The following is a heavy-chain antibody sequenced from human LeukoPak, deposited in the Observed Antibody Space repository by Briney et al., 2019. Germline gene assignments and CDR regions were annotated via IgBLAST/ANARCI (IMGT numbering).Heavy chain of an antibody. CDR2: IYYSGST. D-gene: IGHD2-21*01. CDR3: ARHRHIPATDFDY. V-gene: IGHV4-59*01. J-gene: IGHJ4*02. Sequence: SETLSLTCTVSGGSISSYYWSWIRQPPGKGLEWIGYIYYSGSTNYNPSLKSRVTISVDTSKNQFSLKLSSVTAADTAVYYCARHRHIPATDFDYWGQGTLVTVSS. CDR1: GGSISSYY.